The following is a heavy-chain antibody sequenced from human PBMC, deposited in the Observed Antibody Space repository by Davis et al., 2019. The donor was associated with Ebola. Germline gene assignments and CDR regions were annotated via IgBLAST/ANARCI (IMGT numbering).Heavy chain of an antibody. V-gene: IGHV3-30-3*01. CDR2: ISYDGSNK. Sequence: PGGSLRLSCAASGFTVSSNYMSWVRQAPGKGLEWVAVISYDGSNKYYADSVKGRFTISRDNSKNTLYLQMNSLRAEDTAVYYCARGTYYDFWSADYWGQGTLVTVSS. CDR1: GFTVSSNY. CDR3: ARGTYYDFWSADY. J-gene: IGHJ4*02. D-gene: IGHD3-3*01.